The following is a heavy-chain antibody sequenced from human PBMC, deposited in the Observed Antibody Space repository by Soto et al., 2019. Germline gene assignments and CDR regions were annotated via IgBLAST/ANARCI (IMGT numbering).Heavy chain of an antibody. CDR1: GGSISSGGYY. CDR2: IYYSGST. CDR3: ARGRTAMAVFDY. V-gene: IGHV4-31*03. J-gene: IGHJ4*02. Sequence: QVQLQESGPGLVKPSQTLSLTCTVSGGSISSGGYYWSWIRQHPGKGLEWIGYIYYSGSTYYNPSLESRVTISVDTSKNQFSLKLSSVTAADTAVYCCARGRTAMAVFDYWGQGTLVTVSS. D-gene: IGHD5-18*01.